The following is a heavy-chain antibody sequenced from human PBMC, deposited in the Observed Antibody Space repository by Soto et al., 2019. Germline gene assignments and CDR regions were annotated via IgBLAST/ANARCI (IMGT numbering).Heavy chain of an antibody. CDR2: IYYSGST. CDR1: GGSISSGGYS. D-gene: IGHD1-7*01. J-gene: IGHJ3*02. CDR3: ARDHGELRAGNDAFDI. Sequence: QVQLQESGPGLVKPSQTLSLTCTVSGGSISSGGYSWSWIRQHPGKGLEWIGYIYYSGSTYYNPSLKSRVTISVDTSKNQFSLKLSSVTAADTAVYYCARDHGELRAGNDAFDIWGQGTMVTVSS. V-gene: IGHV4-31*03.